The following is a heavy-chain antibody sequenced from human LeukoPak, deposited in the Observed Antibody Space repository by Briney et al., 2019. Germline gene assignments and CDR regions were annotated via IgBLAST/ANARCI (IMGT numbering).Heavy chain of an antibody. CDR3: ARGNYYSLNFDY. J-gene: IGHJ4*02. CDR1: GFTXSSXN. V-gene: IGHV3-21*04. Sequence: GSLRLSCAASGFTXSSXNMNWVRQAPGXGLXXVSSISSSSTYLYYADSVKGRFTISRDNAKNSLYLQLSSLRAEDTAVYYCARGNYYSLNFDYWGQGTLLTVSS. CDR2: ISSSSTYL. D-gene: IGHD1-26*01.